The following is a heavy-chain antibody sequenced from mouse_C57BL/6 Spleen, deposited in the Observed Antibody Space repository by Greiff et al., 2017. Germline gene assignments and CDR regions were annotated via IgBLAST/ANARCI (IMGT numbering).Heavy chain of an antibody. V-gene: IGHV1-74*01. Sequence: VKLQESGAELVKPGASVKVSCKASGYTFTSYWMHWVKQRPGQGLEWIGRIHPSDSDTNYNQKFKGKATLTVDTSSSTAYMQLSSLKSEDSAVYYCAIRGYGNYNFDCWGQGTTLTVSS. CDR2: IHPSDSDT. CDR3: AIRGYGNYNFDC. CDR1: GYTFTSYW. D-gene: IGHD2-1*01. J-gene: IGHJ2*01.